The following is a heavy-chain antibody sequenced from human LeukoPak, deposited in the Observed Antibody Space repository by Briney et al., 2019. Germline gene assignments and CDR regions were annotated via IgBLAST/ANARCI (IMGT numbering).Heavy chain of an antibody. J-gene: IGHJ4*02. Sequence: GGSLRLSCAASGFTFSSYWMSWVRQAPGKGLEWVANIKQDGSEKYYVDSVKGRFTISRDNAKNSLFLQMNSLRAEDTAVYYCARLHYEILTGHPAFDFWGQGTLVTVSS. V-gene: IGHV3-7*01. CDR2: IKQDGSEK. CDR3: ARLHYEILTGHPAFDF. CDR1: GFTFSSYW. D-gene: IGHD3-9*01.